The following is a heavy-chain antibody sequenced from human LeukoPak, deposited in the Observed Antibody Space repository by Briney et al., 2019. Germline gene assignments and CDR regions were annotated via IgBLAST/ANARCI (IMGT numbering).Heavy chain of an antibody. D-gene: IGHD3-9*01. Sequence: ASVKVSCKASGYTFTSHGISWVRQAPGQGLEWMGWISAYNGNTNYAQKLQGRVTMTTDTSTSTAYMELRSLRSDDTAVYYCARGNTIIRYFDWSNNWFDPWGQGTLVTVSS. CDR1: GYTFTSHG. V-gene: IGHV1-18*01. CDR3: ARGNTIIRYFDWSNNWFDP. J-gene: IGHJ5*02. CDR2: ISAYNGNT.